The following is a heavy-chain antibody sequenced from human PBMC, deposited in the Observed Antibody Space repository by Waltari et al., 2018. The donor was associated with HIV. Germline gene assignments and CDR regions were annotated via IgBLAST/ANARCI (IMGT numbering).Heavy chain of an antibody. Sequence: QVQLQQFGAGLLTPSETLTLTCAVSGGTFRGSYWRCIRQPPGKGLEWIGEINHSGCTNYNPSLKSRVTISVDTSKNQFSLKLSSVTAADTAVYYCARGTTLTGYSSSWYRYWGQGTLVTVSS. V-gene: IGHV4-34*01. D-gene: IGHD6-13*01. CDR3: ARGTTLTGYSSSWYRY. CDR1: GGTFRGSY. CDR2: INHSGCT. J-gene: IGHJ4*02.